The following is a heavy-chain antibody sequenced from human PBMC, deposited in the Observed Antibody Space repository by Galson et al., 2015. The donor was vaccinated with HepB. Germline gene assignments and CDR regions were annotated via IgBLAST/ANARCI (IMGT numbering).Heavy chain of an antibody. V-gene: IGHV4-39*07. CDR1: GGSISSSSYY. Sequence: TLSLTCTVSGGSISSSSYYWGWIRQPPGKGLEWIGSIYYSGSTYYNPSLKSRVTISVDTSKNQFSLKLSSVTAADTAVYYCARFPEFGEPWLDYWGQGTLVTVSS. CDR3: ARFPEFGEPWLDY. CDR2: IYYSGST. J-gene: IGHJ4*02. D-gene: IGHD3-10*01.